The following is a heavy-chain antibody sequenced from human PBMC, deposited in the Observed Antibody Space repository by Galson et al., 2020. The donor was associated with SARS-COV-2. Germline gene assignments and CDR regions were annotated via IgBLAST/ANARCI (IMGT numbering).Heavy chain of an antibody. J-gene: IGHJ4*02. D-gene: IGHD2-15*01. V-gene: IGHV4-31*03. Sequence: ASETLSLTCTVSGGSISSGGYYWSWIRQHPGKGLEWIGYIYYSGSTYYNPSLKSRVTITVDTSKNQFSLKLSSVTAADTAVYYCARDRCSGGSCSNGDYWGQGTLVTVSS. CDR1: GGSISSGGYY. CDR2: IYYSGST. CDR3: ARDRCSGGSCSNGDY.